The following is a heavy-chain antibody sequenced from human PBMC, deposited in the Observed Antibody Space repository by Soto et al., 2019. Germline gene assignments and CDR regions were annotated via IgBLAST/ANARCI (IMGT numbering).Heavy chain of an antibody. J-gene: IGHJ6*02. CDR3: ARGIGVAEPNNYYYGMDV. V-gene: IGHV1-69*06. CDR1: GDTFSNYA. CDR2: IIPMFGTP. D-gene: IGHD3-3*01. Sequence: QVLLVQSGAEVKKPGSSVKVSCEASGDTFSNYAVSWVRQAPGQGLEWMGGIIPMFGTPDYAQKFQGRVTITADTSATTAYMEVSRLRSEDTAVYYCARGIGVAEPNNYYYGMDVWGQGTTVTVSS.